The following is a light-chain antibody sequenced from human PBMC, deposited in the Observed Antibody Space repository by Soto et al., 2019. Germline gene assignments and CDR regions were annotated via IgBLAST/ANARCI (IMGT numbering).Light chain of an antibody. CDR3: QPYGDSLTWT. Sequence: EIVLTQSPGTLSLSPGERATLSCRASETVSSSFLTWYQQKPGQAPRLLIYGASSRATGIPDRFSGSGSGKEFTFTLRRLEPEDFAVYYCQPYGDSLTWTFGQGAKVEIK. J-gene: IGKJ1*01. V-gene: IGKV3-20*01. CDR2: GAS. CDR1: ETVSSSF.